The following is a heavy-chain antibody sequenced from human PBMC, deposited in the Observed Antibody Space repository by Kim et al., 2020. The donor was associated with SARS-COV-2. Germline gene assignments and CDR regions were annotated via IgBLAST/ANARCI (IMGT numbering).Heavy chain of an antibody. Sequence: GGSLRLSCAASGFTFSSYAMGWVRQAPGKGLEWVSFISGSGDNTYYVDSVKGRFTISRDNSKNTLYLQVNSLRAEDTAIYYCAKDNPPGPWPGDWGQGTLVTVSS. J-gene: IGHJ4*02. CDR1: GFTFSSYA. D-gene: IGHD7-27*01. CDR3: AKDNPPGPWPGD. V-gene: IGHV3-23*01. CDR2: ISGSGDNT.